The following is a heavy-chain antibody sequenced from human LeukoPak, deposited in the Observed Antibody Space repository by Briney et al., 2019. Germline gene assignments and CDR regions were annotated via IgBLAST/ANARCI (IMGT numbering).Heavy chain of an antibody. CDR2: IYYSGST. V-gene: IGHV4-61*02. CDR3: ASLYCTSSNCPNAFDY. Sequence: SQTLSLTCTVSGGSISSGYHYWNWIRQPAGMGLEWIGRIYYSGSTNYNPSLKSRVTISVDTSKNQFSLNLTSVSAADTAVYYCASLYCTSSNCPNAFDYWGQGTLVTVSS. CDR1: GGSISSGYHY. J-gene: IGHJ4*02. D-gene: IGHD2-2*01.